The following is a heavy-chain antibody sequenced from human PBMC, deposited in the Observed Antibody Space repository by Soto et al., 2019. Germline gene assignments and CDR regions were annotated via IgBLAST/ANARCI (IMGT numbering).Heavy chain of an antibody. CDR3: ASDGYSYGYVYYYGMDV. Sequence: SVKVSCKASGGTFSSYAISWVRQAPGQGLEWMGGIIPIFGTANYAQKFQGRVTISRDNSKNTLYLQMNSLRAEDTAVYYCASDGYSYGYVYYYGMDVWGQGTTVTVSS. CDR1: GGTFSSYA. CDR2: IIPIFGTA. V-gene: IGHV1-69*05. D-gene: IGHD5-18*01. J-gene: IGHJ6*02.